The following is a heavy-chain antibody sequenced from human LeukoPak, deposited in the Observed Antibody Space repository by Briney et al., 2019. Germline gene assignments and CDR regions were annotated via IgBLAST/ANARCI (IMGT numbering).Heavy chain of an antibody. CDR2: ITSGGTYI. CDR3: ATIPSGSDAFDI. D-gene: IGHD3-3*01. CDR1: GFTFSSYG. Sequence: GRSLRLSCAASGFTFSSYGMHWVRQAPGKGLEWVSSITSGGTYIYYADSVKGRFTISRDNAKNSLYLQMNSLRAEDTAVYYCATIPSGSDAFDIWGQGTMVTVSS. J-gene: IGHJ3*02. V-gene: IGHV3-21*01.